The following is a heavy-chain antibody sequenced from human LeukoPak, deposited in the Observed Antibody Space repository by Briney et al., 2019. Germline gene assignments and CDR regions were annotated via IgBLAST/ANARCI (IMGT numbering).Heavy chain of an antibody. CDR1: GFTVSSNY. Sequence: GGSLRLSCAASGFTVSSNYMSWVRQAPGQGLEWVSVIYSGGSTYYADSVKGRFTISRDNSKNTLYLQMNSLRAEDTAVYYCATEIYDVNVDYWGQGTLVTVSS. CDR2: IYSGGST. J-gene: IGHJ4*02. V-gene: IGHV3-53*01. D-gene: IGHD3-3*01. CDR3: ATEIYDVNVDY.